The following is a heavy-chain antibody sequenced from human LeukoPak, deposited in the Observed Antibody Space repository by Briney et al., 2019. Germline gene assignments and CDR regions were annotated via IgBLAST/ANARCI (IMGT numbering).Heavy chain of an antibody. J-gene: IGHJ4*02. CDR2: ISAYNGNT. D-gene: IGHD4/OR15-4a*01. V-gene: IGHV1-18*04. CDR3: ARDIVTMATAFDY. Sequence: GASVKVSCKASGYTFTGYYMHWVRQAPGQGLEWMGWISAYNGNTNYAQKLQGRVTMTTDTSTSTAYMELRSLRSDDTAVYYCARDIVTMATAFDYWGQGTLVTVSS. CDR1: GYTFTGYY.